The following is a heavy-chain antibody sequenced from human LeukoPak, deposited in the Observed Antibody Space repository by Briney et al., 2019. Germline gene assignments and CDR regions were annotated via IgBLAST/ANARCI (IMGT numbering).Heavy chain of an antibody. CDR2: LSGSGSTT. CDR1: GFSFSSNG. V-gene: IGHV3-23*01. CDR3: AKAGYSSSWPFDY. D-gene: IGHD6-13*01. J-gene: IGHJ4*02. Sequence: GGSLRLSCAASGFSFSSNGMSWVRQAPGKGLEWVSALSGSGSTTYYADSVKGRFTISSDNSKNTVFLQMNSLRVEDTAVYYCAKAGYSSSWPFDYWGQGTQVTVSS.